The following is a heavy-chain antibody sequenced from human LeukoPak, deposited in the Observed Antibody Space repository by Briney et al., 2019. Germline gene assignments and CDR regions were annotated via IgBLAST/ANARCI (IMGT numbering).Heavy chain of an antibody. CDR1: GGSISSYY. V-gene: IGHV4-59*01. Sequence: ASETLSLTCTVSGGSISSYYWSWIRQPPGKGLEWVGYMYYSWSTNYNPSPKSRVTLSVDTSKNQFCLQLSSMTPADTAVYYCARESGDGYNTAWGQGTLVTVSS. CDR3: ARESGDGYNTA. J-gene: IGHJ5*02. D-gene: IGHD5-24*01. CDR2: MYYSWST.